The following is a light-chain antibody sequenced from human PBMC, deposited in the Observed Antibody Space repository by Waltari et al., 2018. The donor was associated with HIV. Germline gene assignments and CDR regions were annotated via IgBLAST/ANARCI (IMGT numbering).Light chain of an antibody. V-gene: IGLV8-61*01. CDR1: SGSVSTSYY. CDR3: ALYMGSGIVV. J-gene: IGLJ2*01. Sequence: QTVVTQEPSFSVSPGGTVTLTCGFSSGSVSTSYYPSWYQLTPGQTPRTRIYRTNTRSSGVPDRFSGSILGIKAALTITGAQADDESVYFCALYMGSGIVVFGGGTKLTVL. CDR2: RTN.